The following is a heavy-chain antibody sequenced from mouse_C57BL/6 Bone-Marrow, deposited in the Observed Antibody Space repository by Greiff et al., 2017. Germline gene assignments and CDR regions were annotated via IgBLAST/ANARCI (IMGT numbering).Heavy chain of an antibody. D-gene: IGHD2-3*01. Sequence: VQLQQPGAELVKPGASVKLSCKASGYTFTSYWMHWVKQRPGRGLEWIGRIDPNSGGTKYNEKFKSKATLTVDKPSSTAYMKLSSLTSEDSAVYICADGYYPCYYDMDYWGQGTSVTVSS. CDR2: IDPNSGGT. J-gene: IGHJ4*01. CDR3: ADGYYPCYYDMDY. CDR1: GYTFTSYW. V-gene: IGHV1-72*01.